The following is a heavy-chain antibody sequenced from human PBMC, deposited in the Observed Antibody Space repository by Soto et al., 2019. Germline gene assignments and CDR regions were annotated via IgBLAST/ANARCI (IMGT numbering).Heavy chain of an antibody. CDR3: VRGNYYFVC. J-gene: IGHJ4*02. CDR1: GESVSSTVAA. CDR2: TYYRSKWYY. Sequence: SQTLSLTCAISGESVSSTVAAWYWIRQSPSRGLEWLGRTYYRSKWYYDYAGSLKSRIIISPDTSKNQFSLQLNSVTPEDTAMYYCVRGNYYFVCWGQGTLVTVSS. V-gene: IGHV6-1*01.